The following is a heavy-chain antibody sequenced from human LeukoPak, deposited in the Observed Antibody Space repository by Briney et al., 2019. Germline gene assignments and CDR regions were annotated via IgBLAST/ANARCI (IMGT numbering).Heavy chain of an antibody. CDR2: ISYSGST. V-gene: IGHV4-39*01. Sequence: SETLSLTCTVSGDSISSSDYYWGWIRQPPGEGLGWIGTISYSGSTYYNPSLQSRVTISVDTSKNQFSLELSSVTAADTAVYYCARGSRRLADFHYWGQGTLVTVSS. CDR1: GDSISSSDYY. J-gene: IGHJ4*02. D-gene: IGHD1-26*01. CDR3: ARGSRRLADFHY.